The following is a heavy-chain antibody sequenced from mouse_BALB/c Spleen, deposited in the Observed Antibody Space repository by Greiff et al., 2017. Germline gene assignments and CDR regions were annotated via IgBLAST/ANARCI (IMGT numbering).Heavy chain of an antibody. J-gene: IGHJ4*01. Sequence: EVKLMESGGGLVKPGGSLKLSCAASGFTFSDYYMYWVRQTPEKRLEWVATISDGGSCTYYPVSVKGRFTISRDNAKNNLYLQMSSLKSEATAMYYGARVRRHYAMDYWGQGTSVTVSS. V-gene: IGHV5-4*02. CDR3: ARVRRHYAMDY. CDR2: ISDGGSCT. CDR1: GFTFSDYY.